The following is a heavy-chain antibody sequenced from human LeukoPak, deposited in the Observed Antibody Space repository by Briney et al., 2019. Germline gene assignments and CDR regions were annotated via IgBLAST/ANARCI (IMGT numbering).Heavy chain of an antibody. CDR1: GFTFSSYW. Sequence: GGSLRLSCAASGFTFSSYWMSWVRQAPGKGLEWVANIKQDGSQKYYVDSVKGRFTISRDNTKNPLYLQMNRLRAEDTAVYYCARDNSDCSGGSCYLTYYYYYYYMDVWGKGTTVTVSS. CDR3: ARDNSDCSGGSCYLTYYYYYYYMDV. D-gene: IGHD2-15*01. CDR2: IKQDGSQK. J-gene: IGHJ6*03. V-gene: IGHV3-7*01.